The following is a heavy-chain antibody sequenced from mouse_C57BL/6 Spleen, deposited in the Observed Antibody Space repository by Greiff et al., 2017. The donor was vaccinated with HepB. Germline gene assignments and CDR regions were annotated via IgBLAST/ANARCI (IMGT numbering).Heavy chain of an antibody. CDR1: GYTFTDYE. J-gene: IGHJ3*01. Sequence: QVQLKESGAELVRPGASVTLSCKASGYTFTDYEMHWVKQTPVHGLEWIGAIDPETGGTAYNQKFKGKAILTADKSSSTAYMELRSLTSEDSAVYYCTALEFAYWGQGTLVTVSA. V-gene: IGHV1-15*01. CDR2: IDPETGGT. CDR3: TALEFAY.